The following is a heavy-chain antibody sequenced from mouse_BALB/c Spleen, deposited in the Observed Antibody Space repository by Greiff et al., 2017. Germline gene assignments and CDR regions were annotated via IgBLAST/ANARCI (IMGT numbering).Heavy chain of an antibody. J-gene: IGHJ4*01. D-gene: IGHD4-1*01. CDR1: GFSLTSYG. CDR3: ASLANWEAMDY. V-gene: IGHV2-2*02. CDR2: IWSGGST. Sequence: QVHVKQSGPGLVQPSQSLSITCTVSGFSLTSYGVHWVRQSPGKGLEWLGVIWSGGSTDYNAAFISRLSISKDNSKSQVFFKMNSLQANDTAIYYCASLANWEAMDYWGQGTSVTVSS.